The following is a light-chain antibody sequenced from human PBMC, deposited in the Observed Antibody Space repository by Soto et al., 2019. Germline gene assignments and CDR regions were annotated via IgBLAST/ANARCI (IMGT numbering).Light chain of an antibody. Sequence: QSALTQPASVSGPPGQSITISCAGTSSDVGGYTYVSWYQQHPGKAPKLMIYDVSNRPSGVSNRFSGSKSGNTASLTISGLQAEDEADYYCTSYTSSSTPYVFGGGTKVTVL. V-gene: IGLV2-14*01. J-gene: IGLJ1*01. CDR2: DVS. CDR1: SSDVGGYTY. CDR3: TSYTSSSTPYV.